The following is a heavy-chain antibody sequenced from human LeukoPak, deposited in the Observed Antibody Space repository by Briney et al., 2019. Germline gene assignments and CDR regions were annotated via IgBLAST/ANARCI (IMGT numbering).Heavy chain of an antibody. V-gene: IGHV4-38-2*01. D-gene: IGHD3-9*01. CDR3: ARHREAYYDILTGYYNNWFDP. CDR1: GYSISSGYY. CDR2: IYHSGST. Sequence: PSETLSPTCAVSGYSISSGYYWGWIRQPPGKGLEWIGSIYHSGSTYYNPSLKSRVTISVNTSKNQFSLKLSSVTAADTAVYYCARHREAYYDILTGYYNNWFDPWGQGTLVTVSS. J-gene: IGHJ5*02.